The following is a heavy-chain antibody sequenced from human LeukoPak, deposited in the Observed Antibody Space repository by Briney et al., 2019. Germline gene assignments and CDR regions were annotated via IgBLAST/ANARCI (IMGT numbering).Heavy chain of an antibody. CDR1: GFTFSSYS. D-gene: IGHD2-2*01. CDR2: ISSSSSYI. Sequence: GGSLRLSCAASGFTFSSYSMNWVRQAPGKGLEWVPSISSSSSYIYYADSVKGRFTISRDNAKNSLYLQMNSLRAEDTAVYYCARETLGCSSTSCYYYYMDVWGKGTTVTVSS. CDR3: ARETLGCSSTSCYYYYMDV. V-gene: IGHV3-21*01. J-gene: IGHJ6*03.